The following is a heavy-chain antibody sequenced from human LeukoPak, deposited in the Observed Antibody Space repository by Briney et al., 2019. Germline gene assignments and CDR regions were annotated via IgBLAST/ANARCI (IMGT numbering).Heavy chain of an antibody. CDR1: GGSISTYY. CDR2: VYHSGNT. V-gene: IGHV4-59*01. CDR3: ARGIAVAGVRFDP. D-gene: IGHD6-19*01. Sequence: SATLSLTCTVSGGSISTYYWSWIRQPPGKGLEWIGYVYHSGNTYYNPSLNSRVTISVDTSKNQFSLKLTSVTAADTAVYYCARGIAVAGVRFDPWGQEPWSPSPQ. J-gene: IGHJ5*02.